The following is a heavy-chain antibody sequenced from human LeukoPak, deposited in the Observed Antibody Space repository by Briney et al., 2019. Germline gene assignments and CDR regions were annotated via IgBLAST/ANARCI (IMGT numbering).Heavy chain of an antibody. CDR2: IYYSGST. J-gene: IGHJ3*02. CDR1: GGSISSSSYY. V-gene: IGHV4-39*07. Sequence: SETLSLTCTVSGGSISSSSYYWGWIRQPPGKGLEWIGSIYYSGSTYYNPSLKSRVTISVDTSKNQFSLKLSSVTAADTAVCYCARGDIVVVPAAIPDWSDAFDIWGQGTMVTVSS. D-gene: IGHD2-2*02. CDR3: ARGDIVVVPAAIPDWSDAFDI.